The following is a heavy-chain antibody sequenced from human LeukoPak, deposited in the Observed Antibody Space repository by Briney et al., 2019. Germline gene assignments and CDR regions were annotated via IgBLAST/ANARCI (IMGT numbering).Heavy chain of an antibody. CDR2: IYYIGGT. CDR3: ARHHGGLMGKFDY. V-gene: IGHV4-59*08. CDR1: GDSISSYY. J-gene: IGHJ4*02. Sequence: SETLSLTCTVSGDSISSYYWSWIRQPPGKGLEWIGYIYYIGGTNYNPSLKSRVTVSVDTSKNQFSLKLSSVTAADTAVYYCARHHGGLMGKFDYWGQGTLVTVSS. D-gene: IGHD2-8*01.